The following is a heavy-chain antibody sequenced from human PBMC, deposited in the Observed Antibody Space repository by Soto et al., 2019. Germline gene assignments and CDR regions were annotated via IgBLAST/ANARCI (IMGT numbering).Heavy chain of an antibody. CDR2: INGSGGRT. D-gene: IGHD2-21*02. CDR3: VKWGDDSKYSHH. V-gene: IGHV3-23*01. J-gene: IGHJ1*01. Sequence: GGSLRLSCAASEFIFSKSSMMWVRQAPGAGLEWVSGINGSGGRTLYADSVKGRFTISRDNLKNTLFMQMNSLKAEETAIYYCVKWGDDSKYSHHWGQGTLATVSS. CDR1: EFIFSKSS.